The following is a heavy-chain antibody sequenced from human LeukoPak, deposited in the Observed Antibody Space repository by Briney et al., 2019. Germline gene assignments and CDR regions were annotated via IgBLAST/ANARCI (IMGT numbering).Heavy chain of an antibody. CDR2: FDPEDGET. J-gene: IGHJ4*02. D-gene: IGHD3-16*02. CDR1: GYTLTELS. Sequence: ASVKVSCKVSGYTLTELSMHWVRQAPGKGLEWMGGFDPEDGETIYAQKFQGRVTMTEDTSTDTAYMERSSLRSEDTAVYYCATVRGMITFGGVIPYYFDYWGQGTLVTVSS. V-gene: IGHV1-24*01. CDR3: ATVRGMITFGGVIPYYFDY.